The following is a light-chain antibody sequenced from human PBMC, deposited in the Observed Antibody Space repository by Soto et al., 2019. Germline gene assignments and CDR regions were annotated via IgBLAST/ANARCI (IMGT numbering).Light chain of an antibody. CDR3: MQSTHWPYT. Sequence: DVVMTQSPLSLPVTLGQPASISCKSSQSLVWSDGKTHLNWVHQRPGQSPRRLIYQVSNWDSGVPDRFSGSGSGTDFTLKISRVEAEDVGVYYCMQSTHWPYTFGQGTKLEIK. J-gene: IGKJ2*01. CDR1: QSLVWSDGKTH. V-gene: IGKV2D-30*01. CDR2: QVS.